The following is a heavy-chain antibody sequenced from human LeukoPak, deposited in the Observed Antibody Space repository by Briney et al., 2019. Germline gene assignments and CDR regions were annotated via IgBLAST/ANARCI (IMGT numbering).Heavy chain of an antibody. V-gene: IGHV4-34*01. CDR1: GGSFSGYY. CDR3: ARGRVRSGGIRGSIYGMDV. CDR2: INHSGST. D-gene: IGHD2-15*01. J-gene: IGHJ6*02. Sequence: PSETLSLTCAVYGGSFSGYYWSWIRQPPGKGLEWIGEINHSGSTNYNPSLKSRVTISVDTSKNQFSLKLSSVTAADTAVYYCARGRVRSGGIRGSIYGMDVWGQGTTVTVSS.